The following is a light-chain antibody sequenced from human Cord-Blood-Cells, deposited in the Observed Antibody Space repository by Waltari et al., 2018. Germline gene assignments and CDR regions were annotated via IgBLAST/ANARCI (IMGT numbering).Light chain of an antibody. CDR3: QVWDSSSDHPV. CDR2: YDS. J-gene: IGLJ2*01. Sequence: SYVLTQPPSVSVAPGKTARITCGGKTIGSKSVNWYQQKPGQAPVLVIYYDSDRPSGIPERFSGSNSGNTATLTISRVEAGDEADYYCQVWDSSSDHPVFGGGTKLTVL. V-gene: IGLV3-21*04. CDR1: TIGSKS.